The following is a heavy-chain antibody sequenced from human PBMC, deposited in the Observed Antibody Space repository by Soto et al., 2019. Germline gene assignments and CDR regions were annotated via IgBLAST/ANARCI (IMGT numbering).Heavy chain of an antibody. D-gene: IGHD3-22*01. CDR2: INHSGST. CDR1: GGSFSGYY. Sequence: SETLSLTCAVYGGSFSGYYWSWIRQPPGKGLEWIGEINHSGSTNYNPSLKSRVTISVDTSKNQFSLKLSSVTAADTAVYYCARGRYYYDSSGYYGVDYWGQGTLVTV. CDR3: ARGRYYYDSSGYYGVDY. J-gene: IGHJ4*02. V-gene: IGHV4-34*01.